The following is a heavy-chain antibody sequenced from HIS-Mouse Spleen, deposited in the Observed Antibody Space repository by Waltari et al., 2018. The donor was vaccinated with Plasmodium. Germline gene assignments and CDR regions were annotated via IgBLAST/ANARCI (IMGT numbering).Heavy chain of an antibody. D-gene: IGHD6-13*01. CDR1: GYTFTGYY. CDR2: FNPNSG. Sequence: QVQLVQSGAEVKKPGASVKVSCKASGYTFTGYYMHWVRQAPGQGLEWMGWFNPNSGDTSISTAYMELSRRRSDDTAGYYCARVLGYKAAAGTFVEYFQHWGQGTLVTVSS. J-gene: IGHJ1*01. V-gene: IGHV1-2*02. CDR3: ARVLGYKAAAGTFVEYFQH.